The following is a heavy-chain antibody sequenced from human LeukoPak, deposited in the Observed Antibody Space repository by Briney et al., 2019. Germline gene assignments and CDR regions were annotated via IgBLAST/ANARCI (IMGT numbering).Heavy chain of an antibody. CDR3: ARSEVGATRNYYYYYMDV. J-gene: IGHJ6*03. D-gene: IGHD1-26*01. Sequence: SETLSLTCTVSGGSISSYYWSWIRQPAGKGLEWIGLIYTSGSTNYNPSLKSRVTMSVDTSKNQFSLKLSSVTAADTAVYYCARSEVGATRNYYYYYMDVWGKGTTVTVSS. CDR1: GGSISSYY. V-gene: IGHV4-4*07. CDR2: IYTSGST.